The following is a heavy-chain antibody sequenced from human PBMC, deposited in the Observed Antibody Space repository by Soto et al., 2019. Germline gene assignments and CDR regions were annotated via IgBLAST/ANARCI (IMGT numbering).Heavy chain of an antibody. Sequence: SETLSLTCAVYGGSFSGYYWSWIRQPPGKGLEWIGEINHSGSTNYNPSLKSRVTISVDTSKNQFSLKLSSVTAADTAVYYCARPGIAAAGTKRFFAFDIWGQGTMVTVSS. D-gene: IGHD6-13*01. V-gene: IGHV4-34*01. J-gene: IGHJ3*02. CDR1: GGSFSGYY. CDR3: ARPGIAAAGTKRFFAFDI. CDR2: INHSGST.